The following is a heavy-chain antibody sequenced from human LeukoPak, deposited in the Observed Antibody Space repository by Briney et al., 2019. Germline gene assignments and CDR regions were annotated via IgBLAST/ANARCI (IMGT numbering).Heavy chain of an antibody. CDR1: GFTFSNHA. CDR3: AKNVVVKRYIDY. V-gene: IGHV3-23*01. CDR2: ISGSGRTT. D-gene: IGHD2-15*01. Sequence: GSLRLSCAASGFTFSNHAMSWVRQTPGKGLQWVPVISGSGRTTEYADSVKGRFTISRDNSKNTLSLQMNSLRVEDTAIYYCAKNVVVKRYIDYWGQGTLVTVSS. J-gene: IGHJ4*02.